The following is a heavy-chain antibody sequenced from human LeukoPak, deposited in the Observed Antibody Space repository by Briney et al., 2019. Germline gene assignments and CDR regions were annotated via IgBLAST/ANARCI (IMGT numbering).Heavy chain of an antibody. D-gene: IGHD1-26*01. CDR3: ARESDSGKDFDC. CDR1: GYTFTYHY. J-gene: IGHJ4*02. CDR2: INPNNGNT. Sequence: GASVKVSCKASGYTFTYHYIHLVRQAPGQGLEWMGIINPNNGNTNYAQKFQGRVTMTRDMSTSTVYMELSSLGSEDTAVYYCARESDSGKDFDCWGQGTLVTVSS. V-gene: IGHV1-46*01.